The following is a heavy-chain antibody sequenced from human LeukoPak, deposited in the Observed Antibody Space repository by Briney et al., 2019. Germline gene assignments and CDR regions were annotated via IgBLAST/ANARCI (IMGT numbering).Heavy chain of an antibody. D-gene: IGHD6-6*01. J-gene: IGHJ4*02. CDR3: AKPTGTQYSSSAPGGY. V-gene: IGHV3-30*02. CDR1: GFTFSSYG. CDR2: IWYDGSNK. Sequence: PGGSLRLSCAASGFTFSSYGMHWVRQAPGKGLEWVAVIWYDGSNKYYADSVKGRFTISRDNSKNTLYLQMNSLRAEDTAVYYCAKPTGTQYSSSAPGGYWGQGTLVTVSS.